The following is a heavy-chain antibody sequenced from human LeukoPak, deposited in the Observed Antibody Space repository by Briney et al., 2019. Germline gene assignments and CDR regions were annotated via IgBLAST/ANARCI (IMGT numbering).Heavy chain of an antibody. D-gene: IGHD1-26*01. J-gene: IGHJ4*02. Sequence: PGGSLRLSCAGSGFTFSSYAMNWVRQAPGEGLEWISYISGRSSTIYYADSVRGRFTISRDNAKNSMYLQMNSLRAEDTAVYYCARDRLTSASYFFDYWGQGTLVTVSS. V-gene: IGHV3-48*01. CDR1: GFTFSSYA. CDR2: ISGRSSTI. CDR3: ARDRLTSASYFFDY.